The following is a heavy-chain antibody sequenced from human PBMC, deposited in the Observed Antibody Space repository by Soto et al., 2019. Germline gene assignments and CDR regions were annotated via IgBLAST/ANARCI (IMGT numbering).Heavy chain of an antibody. CDR3: ARGHSLDSSSWDYYGMDV. Sequence: PSETLSLTCAVYGGSFSGYYWSWIRQPPGKGLEWIGEINHSGSTNYNPSLKSRVTISVDTSKNQFSLKLSSVTAADTAVYYCARGHSLDSSSWDYYGMDVWGQGTTVTVSS. D-gene: IGHD6-13*01. V-gene: IGHV4-34*01. J-gene: IGHJ6*02. CDR1: GGSFSGYY. CDR2: INHSGST.